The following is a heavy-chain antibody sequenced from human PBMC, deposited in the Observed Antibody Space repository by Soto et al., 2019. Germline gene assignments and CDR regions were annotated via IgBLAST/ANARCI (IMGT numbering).Heavy chain of an antibody. Sequence: QVQLVESGGGVVQPGRSLSLSCAASGFTFSSYSIHWVRQAPGKGLEWVAVISYDGGNKYYADSVKGRFSISRDNSKNTLSLQMNSLRPEDTAVYYCAKGGLQYCSGGSCPYYYGLDVWGHGTTVTVSS. CDR1: GFTFSSYS. V-gene: IGHV3-30*18. CDR2: ISYDGGNK. D-gene: IGHD2-15*01. J-gene: IGHJ6*02. CDR3: AKGGLQYCSGGSCPYYYGLDV.